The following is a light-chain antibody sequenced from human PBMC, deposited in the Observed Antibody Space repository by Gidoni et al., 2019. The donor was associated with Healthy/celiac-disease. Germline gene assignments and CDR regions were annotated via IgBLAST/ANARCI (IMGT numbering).Light chain of an antibody. J-gene: IGLJ1*01. Sequence: QSALTQPASVSVSPGQSITISCTGTSSDVGSYNLVSWYQQHPGKAPKLMIYEGRKRPSGVSNRFSGSKSGNTASLTISGLQAEDEADYYCCSYAGTSYVFGTGTKVTVL. V-gene: IGLV2-23*01. CDR1: SSDVGSYNL. CDR2: EGR. CDR3: CSYAGTSYV.